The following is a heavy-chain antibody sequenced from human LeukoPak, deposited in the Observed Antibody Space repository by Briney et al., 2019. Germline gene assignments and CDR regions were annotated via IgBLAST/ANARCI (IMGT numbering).Heavy chain of an antibody. V-gene: IGHV3-21*01. D-gene: IGHD3-22*01. Sequence: PGGSLRLSCAASGFTFSSYSMNWVRQAPGKGLEWVSSISSSSSYIYYADSVRGRFTISRDNAKNSLYLQMNSLRAEDPAVYYCARDTVGYYDSSGYYTSPDYWGQGTLVTVSS. CDR1: GFTFSSYS. CDR2: ISSSSSYI. CDR3: ARDTVGYYDSSGYYTSPDY. J-gene: IGHJ4*02.